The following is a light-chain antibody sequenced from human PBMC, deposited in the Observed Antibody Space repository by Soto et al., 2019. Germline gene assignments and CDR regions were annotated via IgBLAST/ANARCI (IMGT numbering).Light chain of an antibody. Sequence: DIVMTQSPDSLAVSLGERATINCKPSQSVFYSSNSKNYLAWYQQRPGQPPRLIISWASTREYGGPDRFSGSVSGTDFTLTICSLRPEDVAVDYFEQYYSSPWTFGQGTRVEI. V-gene: IGKV4-1*01. J-gene: IGKJ1*01. CDR2: WAS. CDR1: QSVFYSSNSKNY. CDR3: EQYYSSPWT.